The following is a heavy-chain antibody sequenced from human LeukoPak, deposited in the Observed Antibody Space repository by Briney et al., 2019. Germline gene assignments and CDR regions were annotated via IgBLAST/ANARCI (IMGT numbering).Heavy chain of an antibody. J-gene: IGHJ3*02. CDR2: INNSRSYI. Sequence: GSLRLSCSGSEFTFSSYSLNWVRQAPGKWLEWISPINNSRSYIYYADSVKGRFTISRDNAKNSLYLQMNSVRAEETAVYYCARGGRLDAFDIWGQGTMVTVSS. CDR3: ARGGRLDAFDI. CDR1: EFTFSSYS. V-gene: IGHV3-21*01. D-gene: IGHD3-16*01.